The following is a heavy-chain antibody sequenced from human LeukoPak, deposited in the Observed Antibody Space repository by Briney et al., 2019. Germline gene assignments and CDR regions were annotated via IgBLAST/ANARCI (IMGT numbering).Heavy chain of an antibody. CDR1: GFTFSSYA. Sequence: GGSLRLSCAASGFTFSSYAMSWVRQAPGRGLEWVSAMSGSGGSTYYADCVRARFTISRDNSKNTLYLQMNSLRAEDTAVYYCAKFGDIPIVRGVIISWFDPWGQGTLVTVPS. V-gene: IGHV3-23*01. CDR2: MSGSGGST. D-gene: IGHD3-10*01. CDR3: AKFGDIPIVRGVIISWFDP. J-gene: IGHJ5*02.